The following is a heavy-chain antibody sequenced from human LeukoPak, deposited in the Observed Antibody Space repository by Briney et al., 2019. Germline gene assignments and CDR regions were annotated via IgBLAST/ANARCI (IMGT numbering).Heavy chain of an antibody. CDR3: ARGLYDYDDSLVTSYFDF. J-gene: IGHJ4*02. Sequence: SETLSLTCTVSGGSISSYYWSWIGQPPGKGLEWIGYLYHSGTTNYNPSLKSRVTISVDTSKNEFSLKLTSVTAADTAVYYCARGLYDYDDSLVTSYFDFWGQGALVTVSS. D-gene: IGHD4-17*01. V-gene: IGHV4-59*08. CDR1: GGSISSYY. CDR2: LYHSGTT.